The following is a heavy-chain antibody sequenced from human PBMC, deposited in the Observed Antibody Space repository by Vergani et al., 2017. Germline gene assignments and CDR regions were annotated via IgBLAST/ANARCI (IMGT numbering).Heavy chain of an antibody. CDR2: IYSGGST. D-gene: IGHD3-3*01. Sequence: EVQLLESGGGLVQPGGSLRLSCAASGFTVSSNYMSWVRQAPGKGLEWVSVIYSGGSTYYADSVKGRFTISRDNSKNTLYLQMNSLRAEDTAVYYCARERSGYYFYGMDVWGQGTTVTVSS. CDR1: GFTVSSNY. CDR3: ARERSGYYFYGMDV. V-gene: IGHV3-66*01. J-gene: IGHJ6*02.